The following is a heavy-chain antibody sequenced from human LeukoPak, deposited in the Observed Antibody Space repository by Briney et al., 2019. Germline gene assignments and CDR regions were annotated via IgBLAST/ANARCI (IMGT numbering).Heavy chain of an antibody. V-gene: IGHV4-4*02. CDR2: VNLQGST. CDR3: ARGPFRTTGRDWFDP. J-gene: IGHJ5*02. D-gene: IGHD1-7*01. CDR1: GGSISNTNW. Sequence: SETLSLTCGVPGGSISNTNWWTWVRQPPGKELEWIGEVNLQGSTNYNPSLKSRVAISVDKSENHISLKLTSVTAADTAVYYCARGPFRTTGRDWFDPWGQGTLVTVSS.